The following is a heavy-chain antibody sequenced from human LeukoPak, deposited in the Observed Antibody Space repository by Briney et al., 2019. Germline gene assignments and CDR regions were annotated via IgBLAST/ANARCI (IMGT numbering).Heavy chain of an antibody. V-gene: IGHV3-33*01. Sequence: GGSLRLSCAASGFTFSSYGMHWVRQAPGKGLEWVAVIWYDGSNKYYVDSVKGRFTISRDNSKNTLYLQMNSLRAEDTGVYYCTFFGDYGDDSWGQGTLVTVSS. D-gene: IGHD4-17*01. CDR1: GFTFSSYG. CDR2: IWYDGSNK. CDR3: TFFGDYGDDS. J-gene: IGHJ4*02.